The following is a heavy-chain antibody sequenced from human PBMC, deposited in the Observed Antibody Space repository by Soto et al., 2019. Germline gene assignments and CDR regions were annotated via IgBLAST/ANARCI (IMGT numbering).Heavy chain of an antibody. Sequence: PSETLSLTCTVSGGSISSYYWSWIRQPPGKGLEWIGYIYYSGSTNYNPSLKSRVTISVDTSKNQFSLKLSSVTAADTAVYYCARDDSSGYYFDYWGQGTRVTVS. CDR3: ARDDSSGYYFDY. V-gene: IGHV4-59*01. J-gene: IGHJ4*02. CDR2: IYYSGST. D-gene: IGHD3-22*01. CDR1: GGSISSYY.